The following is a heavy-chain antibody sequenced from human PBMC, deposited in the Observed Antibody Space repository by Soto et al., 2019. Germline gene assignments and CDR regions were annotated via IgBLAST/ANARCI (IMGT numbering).Heavy chain of an antibody. CDR3: GRGGSGDFWRAYYPWFDH. CDR2: IYPHTGDT. D-gene: IGHD3-3*01. J-gene: IGHJ5*02. CDR1: GYIFTGYY. V-gene: IGHV1-2*02. Sequence: ASVKVSCKASGYIFTGYYLHWMRQAPGQALEWVGWIYPHTGDTNSPRKFRGRVTVTRDTSISTAYMELTSLRPDDTAVYFCGRGGSGDFWRAYYPWFDHWGQGTLVTVSS.